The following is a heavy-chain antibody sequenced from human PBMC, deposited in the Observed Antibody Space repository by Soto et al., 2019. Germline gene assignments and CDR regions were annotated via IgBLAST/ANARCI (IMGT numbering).Heavy chain of an antibody. J-gene: IGHJ6*02. D-gene: IGHD3-9*01. CDR2: ISAYNGNT. CDR1: GYTFTSYG. Sequence: ASVKVSCKASGYTFTSYGISWVRQAPGQGLEWMGWISAYNGNTNYAQKLQGRVTMTTDTSTSTAYMELRSLRSDDTAVYYCARDYDILTGAAAGGMDVWGQGTTVTVS. CDR3: ARDYDILTGAAAGGMDV. V-gene: IGHV1-18*01.